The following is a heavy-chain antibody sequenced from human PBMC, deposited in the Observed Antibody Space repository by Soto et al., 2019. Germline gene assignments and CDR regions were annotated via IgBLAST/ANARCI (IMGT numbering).Heavy chain of an antibody. CDR1: GFTFSSYG. D-gene: IGHD1-26*01. CDR3: AKNGVGGSCFDY. J-gene: IGHJ4*02. CDR2: ISYDGSNK. V-gene: IGHV3-30*18. Sequence: GGSLRLSCAASGFTFSSYGMHGVRQAPGKGLEWVAVISYDGSNKYYADSVKGRFAISRDNSKNTLYLQMNSLRAEDTAVYYCAKNGVGGSCFDYWGQGTLVTVSS.